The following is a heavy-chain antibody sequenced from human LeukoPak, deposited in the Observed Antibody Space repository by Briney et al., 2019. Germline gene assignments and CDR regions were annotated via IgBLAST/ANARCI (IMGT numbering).Heavy chain of an antibody. D-gene: IGHD5-24*01. CDR3: ARKARDGYKFDY. CDR2: IYNIKSS. CDR1: GGSVSSGFYF. J-gene: IGHJ4*02. V-gene: IGHV4-61*01. Sequence: SETLSLTCTVSGGSVSSGFYFWSWIRQTPGKGLEWIAYIYNIKSSNYSPSLKSRATVSVDTSKNQFSLRLSSVTAADTAVYYCARKARDGYKFDYWGQGTLVTVSS.